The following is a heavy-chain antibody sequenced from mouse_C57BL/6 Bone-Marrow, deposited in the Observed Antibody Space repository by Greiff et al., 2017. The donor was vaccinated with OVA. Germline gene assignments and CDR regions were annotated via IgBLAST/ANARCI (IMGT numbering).Heavy chain of an antibody. Sequence: QVQLQQPGAELVMPGASVKLSCKASGYTFTSYWMHWVKQRPGQGLEWIGEIDPSDSYTNYNQKFKGKSTLTVDKSSSTAYMQLSRLTSEDSAVYYCARRGYSNLFAYWGQGTLVTVSA. D-gene: IGHD2-5*01. CDR2: IDPSDSYT. CDR1: GYTFTSYW. CDR3: ARRGYSNLFAY. J-gene: IGHJ3*01. V-gene: IGHV1-69*01.